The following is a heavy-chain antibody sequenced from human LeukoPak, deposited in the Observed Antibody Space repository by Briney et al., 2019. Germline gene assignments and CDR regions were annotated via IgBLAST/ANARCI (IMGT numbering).Heavy chain of an antibody. CDR1: GYTFTSYG. CDR2: ISAYNGNT. J-gene: IGHJ5*02. Sequence: ASVKVSCKASGYTFTSYGISWVRQAPGQGLEWMGWISAYNGNTNYAQKLQGRVTMATDTSTSTAYMELRSLRSDDTAVYYCARGYYYGSGSYLRWFDPWGQGTLVTVSS. D-gene: IGHD3-10*01. V-gene: IGHV1-18*01. CDR3: ARGYYYGSGSYLRWFDP.